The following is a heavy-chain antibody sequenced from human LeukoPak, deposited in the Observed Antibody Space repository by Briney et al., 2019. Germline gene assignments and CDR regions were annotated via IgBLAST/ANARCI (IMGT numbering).Heavy chain of an antibody. CDR2: IWYDGSNK. CDR3: ARDRHGDYSFDY. V-gene: IGHV3-33*01. J-gene: IGHJ4*02. Sequence: GRSLRLSCAASGFTFSSYGMHWVRQAPGKGLEGVAVIWYDGSNKYYADSVKGRFTISRDNSKNTLYLQMNSLRAEDTAVYYCARDRHGDYSFDYWGQGTLVTVSS. D-gene: IGHD4-17*01. CDR1: GFTFSSYG.